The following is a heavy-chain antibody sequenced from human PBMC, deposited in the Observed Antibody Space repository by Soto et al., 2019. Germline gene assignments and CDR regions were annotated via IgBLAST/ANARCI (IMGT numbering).Heavy chain of an antibody. V-gene: IGHV3-9*01. CDR1: GFTFDDYA. J-gene: IGHJ4*02. CDR3: AKDYSTVTIGYFDY. CDR2: ISCNSGSI. Sequence: GGSLRLSCAASGFTFDDYAMHWVRQAPGKGLEWVSGISCNSGSIGYADSVKGRFTISRDNAKNSLYLQMNSLRAEDTALYYCAKDYSTVTIGYFDYWGQGTLVTVSS. D-gene: IGHD4-17*01.